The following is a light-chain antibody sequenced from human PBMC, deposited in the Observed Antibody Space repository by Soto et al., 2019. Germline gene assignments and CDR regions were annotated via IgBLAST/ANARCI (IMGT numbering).Light chain of an antibody. V-gene: IGKV1-17*01. CDR2: AAS. CDR3: LQHNSDPFT. CDR1: QGIRSD. J-gene: IGKJ4*01. Sequence: DIQMTQSPCSLSASGGDRVAITCRASQGIRSDLTWYQQKLGKAPKRLITAASSLQSGVPSRFSGSGSGTEFTLTICSLQPEDLATYYCLQHNSDPFTFGGGTKVDIK.